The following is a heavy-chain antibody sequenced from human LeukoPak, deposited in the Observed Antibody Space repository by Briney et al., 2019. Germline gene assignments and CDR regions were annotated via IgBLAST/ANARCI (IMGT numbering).Heavy chain of an antibody. CDR1: GGTFSSYA. D-gene: IGHD3-3*01. CDR3: ARQGGITIFGVAQPGGAFDI. Sequence: GASVKVSCKASGGTFSSYAISWVRQAPGQGLEWMGTIIPIFGTTNYAQKFQGRVTITTDESTSTAYMELSSLRSEDTAVYYCARQGGITIFGVAQPGGAFDIWGQGTMVTVSS. J-gene: IGHJ3*02. V-gene: IGHV1-69*05. CDR2: IIPIFGTT.